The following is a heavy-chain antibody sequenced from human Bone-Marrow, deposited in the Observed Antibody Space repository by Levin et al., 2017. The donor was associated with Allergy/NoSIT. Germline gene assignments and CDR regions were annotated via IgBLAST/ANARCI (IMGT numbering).Heavy chain of an antibody. V-gene: IGHV3-30-3*01. CDR3: ARDLYYDFWSGYSFYYGMDV. CDR1: GFTFSSYA. J-gene: IGHJ6*02. CDR2: ISYDGSNK. D-gene: IGHD3-3*01. Sequence: GESLKISCAASGFTFSSYAMHWVRQAPGKGLEWVAVISYDGSNKYYADSVKGRFTISRDNSKNTLYLQMNSLRAEDTAVYYCARDLYYDFWSGYSFYYGMDVWGQGTTVTVSS.